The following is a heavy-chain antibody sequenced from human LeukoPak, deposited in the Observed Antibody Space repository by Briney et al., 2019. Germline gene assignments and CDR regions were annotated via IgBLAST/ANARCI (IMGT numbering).Heavy chain of an antibody. V-gene: IGHV5-51*01. CDR2: IYPSDSDT. J-gene: IGHJ4*02. CDR1: GYTFARSW. Sequence: GESLKISCEGSGYTFARSWIGWVRQMPGKGLEWMGVIYPSDSDTRYSPSFQGQVTISADKFISTAYLQWSSLQASDTALYYCARLSGYSTSSVDFWGQGTLVTVSS. D-gene: IGHD6-13*01. CDR3: ARLSGYSTSSVDF.